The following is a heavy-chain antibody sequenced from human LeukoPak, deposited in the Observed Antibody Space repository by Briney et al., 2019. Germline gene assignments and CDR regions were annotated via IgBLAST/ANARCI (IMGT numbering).Heavy chain of an antibody. CDR3: ASTSALSRPSPLDY. Sequence: SETLSLTCTVSGGSISSYYWSWIRQPPGKGLEWIGYIYYSGSTNYNPSLKSRVTISVDTSKNQFSLKLSSVTAADTAVYYCASTSALSRPSPLDYWGQGTLVTVSS. CDR1: GGSISSYY. J-gene: IGHJ4*02. V-gene: IGHV4-59*08. CDR2: IYYSGST. D-gene: IGHD6-6*01.